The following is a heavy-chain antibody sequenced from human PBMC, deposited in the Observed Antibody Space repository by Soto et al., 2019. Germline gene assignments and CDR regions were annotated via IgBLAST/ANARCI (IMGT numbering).Heavy chain of an antibody. D-gene: IGHD6-19*01. J-gene: IGHJ6*02. Sequence: QVQLVQSGAEVKKPGASVKVSCRASGYTFTSYAISWVRQAPAQGLEWMGWISAYNGNTNFAQKLQGRVTMTTDTSTSTAYLELRSLRSDDTAVYYCARVVATVAGPDGMDVWGQGTTVTVSS. CDR3: ARVVATVAGPDGMDV. CDR1: GYTFTSYA. V-gene: IGHV1-18*01. CDR2: ISAYNGNT.